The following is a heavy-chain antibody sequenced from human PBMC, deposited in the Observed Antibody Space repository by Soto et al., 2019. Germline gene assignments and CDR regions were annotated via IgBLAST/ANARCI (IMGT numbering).Heavy chain of an antibody. J-gene: IGHJ6*02. CDR3: AKENTPTQTQGYDFWSGYTYYYYYGMDV. D-gene: IGHD3-3*01. V-gene: IGHV3-43*01. CDR2: ISWDGGST. Sequence: GVSMRLSCAASGLTFDDYTMPWVLQDPGKGLEWVSLISWDGGSTYYADSVKGRFTISRDNSKNSLYLQMNSLRTEDTALYYCAKENTPTQTQGYDFWSGYTYYYYYGMDVWGQGTTVTVSS. CDR1: GLTFDDYT.